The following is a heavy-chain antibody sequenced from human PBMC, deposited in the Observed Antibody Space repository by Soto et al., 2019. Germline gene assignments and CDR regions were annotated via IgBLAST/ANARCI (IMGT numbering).Heavy chain of an antibody. V-gene: IGHV4-59*08. CDR1: GGSISSYY. Sequence: QVQLQESGPGLVKPSETLSLTCTVSGGSISSYYWSWIRQPPGKGLEWIGYIYYSGSTNYNPSLKVRVTISVGTSKDPSSLNSRSVTAADTAVSYCGRRYGPGFSYWGQGTLVTVSS. J-gene: IGHJ4*02. CDR3: GRRYGPGFSY. D-gene: IGHD4-17*01. CDR2: IYYSGST.